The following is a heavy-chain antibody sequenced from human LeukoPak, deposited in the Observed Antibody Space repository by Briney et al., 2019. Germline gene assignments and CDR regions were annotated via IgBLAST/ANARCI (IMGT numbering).Heavy chain of an antibody. D-gene: IGHD6-13*01. Sequence: SVKVSCKASGGTFSSYAISRVRQAPGQGLEWMGGIIPIFGTANYAQKFQGRVTITADESTSTAYMELSSLRSEDTAVYYCARGYSSSWYRRYYYYGMDVWGQGTTVTVSS. V-gene: IGHV1-69*01. CDR1: GGTFSSYA. CDR3: ARGYSSSWYRRYYYYGMDV. J-gene: IGHJ6*02. CDR2: IIPIFGTA.